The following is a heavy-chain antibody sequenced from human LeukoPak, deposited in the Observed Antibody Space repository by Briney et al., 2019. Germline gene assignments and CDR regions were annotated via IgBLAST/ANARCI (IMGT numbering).Heavy chain of an antibody. D-gene: IGHD3-22*01. V-gene: IGHV4-39*01. CDR2: IYDSGST. J-gene: IGHJ4*02. CDR1: GGSISRSSSY. CDR3: ARQYYDRSEGNY. Sequence: SETLSLTCTVSGGSISRSSSYWGWTRQPPGKGLEWIGSIYDSGSTYYNPSLRSRVTISVDTSKNQFSLKLSSVTAADTAVYYCARQYYDRSEGNYWGQGTLVTVSS.